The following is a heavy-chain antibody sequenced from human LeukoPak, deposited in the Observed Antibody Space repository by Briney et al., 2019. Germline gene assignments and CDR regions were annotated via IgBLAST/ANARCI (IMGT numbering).Heavy chain of an antibody. CDR1: CDSFISCC. Sequence: EALKIFCSGSCDSFISCCSYYLGQMPRQRREWMGIIYPADTDTRYSTSFQGQVTVSADKSISTAYLQWSSLQASDTAMYYCALTSSSWTGVVFDYWGQGTLVTVSS. V-gene: IGHV5-51*01. D-gene: IGHD6-13*01. CDR3: ALTSSSWTGVVFDY. J-gene: IGHJ4*02. CDR2: IYPADTDT.